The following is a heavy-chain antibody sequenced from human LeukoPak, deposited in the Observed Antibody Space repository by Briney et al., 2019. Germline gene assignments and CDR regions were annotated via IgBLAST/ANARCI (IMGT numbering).Heavy chain of an antibody. D-gene: IGHD6-6*01. Sequence: GGSLRLSCAASGFTFSSYSMNWVRQAPGKGLEWVSSISSSSTYIYYADSLKGRFTISRDNAKNSLSLQMNSLRAEDTAVYYCARGYSSSSPYFDYWGQGTLVTVSS. CDR2: ISSSSTYI. V-gene: IGHV3-21*01. CDR1: GFTFSSYS. J-gene: IGHJ4*02. CDR3: ARGYSSSSPYFDY.